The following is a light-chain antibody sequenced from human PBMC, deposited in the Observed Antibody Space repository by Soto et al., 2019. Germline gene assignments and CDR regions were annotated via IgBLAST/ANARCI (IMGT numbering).Light chain of an antibody. CDR3: SSYADNLV. CDR2: EVS. CDR1: SSDVGGYNF. V-gene: IGLV2-8*01. J-gene: IGLJ3*02. Sequence: QSVLTQPPSASGSPGQSVTISCTGTSSDVGGYNFVSWYQQHPGKAPKLMIYEVSKRLSGVPDRFSGSKSGNTASLTVSGLQADDEADYYCSSYADNLVFGGGTKLTVL.